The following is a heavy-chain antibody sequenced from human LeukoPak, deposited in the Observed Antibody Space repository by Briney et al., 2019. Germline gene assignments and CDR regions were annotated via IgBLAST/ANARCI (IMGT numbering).Heavy chain of an antibody. Sequence: PGGSLRLSCAASGFTFSSYGMHWVRQAPGKGLEWVAFIRYDGSNKYYADSVKGRFTISRDNSKNTLYLQMNSLRAEDTAVYYCAKSGLMLEWILDAFDIWGQGTMVTVSS. CDR2: IRYDGSNK. D-gene: IGHD3-3*01. CDR1: GFTFSSYG. CDR3: AKSGLMLEWILDAFDI. V-gene: IGHV3-30*02. J-gene: IGHJ3*02.